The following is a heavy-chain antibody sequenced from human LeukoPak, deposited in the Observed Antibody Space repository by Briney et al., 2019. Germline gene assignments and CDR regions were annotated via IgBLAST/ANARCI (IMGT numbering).Heavy chain of an antibody. D-gene: IGHD4-11*01. CDR2: ISSSGSTI. J-gene: IGHJ6*02. CDR1: GFTFSSYS. Sequence: GGSLRLSCAASGFTFSSYSMNWVRQAPGKGLEWVSYISSSGSTIYYADSVKGRFTISRDNAKNSLYLQMNSLRAEDTAVYYCARAGTTVGMDVWGQGTTVTVSS. CDR3: ARAGTTVGMDV. V-gene: IGHV3-48*04.